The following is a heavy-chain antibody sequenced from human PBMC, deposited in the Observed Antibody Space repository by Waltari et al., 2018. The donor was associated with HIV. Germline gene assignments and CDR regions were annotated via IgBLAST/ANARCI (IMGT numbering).Heavy chain of an antibody. J-gene: IGHJ4*02. V-gene: IGHV1-2*06. CDR3: ARAIEFSDYYGSGSAWEYFDY. D-gene: IGHD3-10*01. Sequence: QVQLVQSGAEVKKPGASVKVSCKASGYTFTGYYMHWVRQAPGQGLEWMGRINPNSGGTNYAQKCQGRVTMTRDTSISTAYMELSRLRSDDTAVYYCARAIEFSDYYGSGSAWEYFDYWGQGTLVTVSS. CDR2: INPNSGGT. CDR1: GYTFTGYY.